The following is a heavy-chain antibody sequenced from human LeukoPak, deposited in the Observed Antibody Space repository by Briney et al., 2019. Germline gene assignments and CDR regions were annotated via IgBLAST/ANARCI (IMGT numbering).Heavy chain of an antibody. CDR3: AIQTVASIVPFPFDY. CDR2: ISGSGAST. J-gene: IGHJ4*02. Sequence: GGSLRLSCAASGFTFSSYAMSWVRQSPGKGLEWVSGISGSGASTYYADSVKGRFTISRDNSKNTLDLQMNSLRVEDTAVYYCAIQTVASIVPFPFDYWGQGTLVTVSS. D-gene: IGHD2-15*01. CDR1: GFTFSSYA. V-gene: IGHV3-23*01.